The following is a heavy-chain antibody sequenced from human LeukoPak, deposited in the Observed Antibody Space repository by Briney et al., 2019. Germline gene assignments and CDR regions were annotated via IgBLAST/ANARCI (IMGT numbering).Heavy chain of an antibody. CDR3: ARGSRDGYNHFDY. D-gene: IGHD5-24*01. J-gene: IGHJ4*02. V-gene: IGHV4-59*01. Sequence: PSETLSLTCTISGGSITSYHWSWIRQPPGKGLEWIGYIYYSGSTNYKPSLKSRVTISVDTSKNQFSLNLRSVTAADTAVYYCARGSRDGYNHFDYWGQGTLVTVSS. CDR1: GGSITSYH. CDR2: IYYSGST.